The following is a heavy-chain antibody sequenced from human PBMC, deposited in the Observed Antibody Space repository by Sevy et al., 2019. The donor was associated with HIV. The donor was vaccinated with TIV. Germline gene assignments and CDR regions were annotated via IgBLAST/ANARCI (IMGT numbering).Heavy chain of an antibody. D-gene: IGHD2-21*02. CDR1: GFTFSSYA. J-gene: IGHJ3*02. V-gene: IGHV3-30-3*01. CDR3: ARVGYCGGDCYFPSGAFDI. CDR2: ISYDGSNK. Sequence: GGSLRLSCAASGFTFSSYAMHWVRQAPGKGLEWVAVISYDGSNKYYADSVKGRFTISRDNSKNTLYLQMNSLRAEDRAVYYGARVGYCGGDCYFPSGAFDIWGQGTMVTVSS.